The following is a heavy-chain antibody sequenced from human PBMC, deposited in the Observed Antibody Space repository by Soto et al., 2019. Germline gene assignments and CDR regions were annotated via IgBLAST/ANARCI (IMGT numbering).Heavy chain of an antibody. Sequence: GGSLRLSCAASGFTFSSYAMSWVRQAPGKGLEWVSAISGSGGSTYYADSVKGRFTISRDNSKNTLYLQMNSLRAEDTAVYYCAKALVDGGRYYRYYFDYWGQGTLVTVSS. CDR1: GFTFSSYA. D-gene: IGHD1-26*01. CDR2: ISGSGGST. CDR3: AKALVDGGRYYRYYFDY. V-gene: IGHV3-23*01. J-gene: IGHJ4*02.